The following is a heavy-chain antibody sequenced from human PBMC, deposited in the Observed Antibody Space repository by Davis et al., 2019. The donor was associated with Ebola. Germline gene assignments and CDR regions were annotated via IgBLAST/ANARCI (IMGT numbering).Heavy chain of an antibody. V-gene: IGHV3-21*01. Sequence: GESLKISCAASGFTFTDYYMNWVRQAPGKGLEWVSSISSGSSYIYYADSVKGRFTISRDNAENSMYLQMNSLRAEDTAVYYCARGLIAARLHYFDYWGQGTLVTVSS. CDR2: ISSGSSYI. D-gene: IGHD6-6*01. J-gene: IGHJ4*02. CDR3: ARGLIAARLHYFDY. CDR1: GFTFTDYY.